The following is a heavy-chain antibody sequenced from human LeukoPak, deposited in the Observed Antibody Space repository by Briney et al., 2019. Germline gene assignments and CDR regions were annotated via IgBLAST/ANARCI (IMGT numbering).Heavy chain of an antibody. J-gene: IGHJ4*02. D-gene: IGHD2/OR15-2a*01. CDR1: GFTFTSYA. Sequence: GGSLRLSCAASGFTFTSYAMSWVRQAPGKGLEWVSVISAGGGSTYYADSVKGRFTISRDNSKNTLYLQMNSLRAEDTAVYYCAKQSRATVSIINFDYWGQGTLVTVSS. V-gene: IGHV3-23*01. CDR2: ISAGGGST. CDR3: AKQSRATVSIINFDY.